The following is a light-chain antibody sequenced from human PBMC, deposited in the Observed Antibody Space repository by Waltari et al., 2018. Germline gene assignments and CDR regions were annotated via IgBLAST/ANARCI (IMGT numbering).Light chain of an antibody. V-gene: IGKV4-1*01. CDR3: QQFQSHLRT. Sequence: DIVKTQCPESLAGCLGERANITCKYSLCSLQSSNNKNYFAWYQQKKGEPLKLLIYWASTRKSGVPDRFSGSGSGTDFTLTISSLQAEDVAFYYCQQFQSHLRTFGQGTKVEIK. CDR2: WAS. CDR1: LCSLQSSNNKNY. J-gene: IGKJ1*01.